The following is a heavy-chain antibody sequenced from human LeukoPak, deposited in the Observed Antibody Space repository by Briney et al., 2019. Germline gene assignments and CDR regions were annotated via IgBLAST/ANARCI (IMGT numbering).Heavy chain of an antibody. Sequence: SQILSLTCTVSGGSVSSGSDYWSWIRQPAGKGLEWIGRIYTNGNTNSNPSLKSRVTISIDTSKNQFSLKLSSVTAADTAVYYCARGRGGYYDSSRHFDYWGQGTLVTVSS. CDR3: ARGRGGYYDSSRHFDY. CDR2: IYTNGNT. V-gene: IGHV4-61*02. CDR1: GGSVSSGSDY. J-gene: IGHJ4*02. D-gene: IGHD3-22*01.